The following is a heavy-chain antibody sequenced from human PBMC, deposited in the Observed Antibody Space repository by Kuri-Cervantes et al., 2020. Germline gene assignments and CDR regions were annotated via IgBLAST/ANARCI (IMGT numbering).Heavy chain of an antibody. J-gene: IGHJ4*02. Sequence: GGSLRLSCVASGFTFEDHAMYWVRQAPGKGLGWVSGISWNSGSIGYADSVKGRFTISRDNAKNSLNLQMNSLRAEDTALYYCAKDFIGLDISGYHSWGQGTLVTVSS. D-gene: IGHD3-22*01. CDR2: ISWNSGSI. CDR3: AKDFIGLDISGYHS. CDR1: GFTFEDHA. V-gene: IGHV3-9*01.